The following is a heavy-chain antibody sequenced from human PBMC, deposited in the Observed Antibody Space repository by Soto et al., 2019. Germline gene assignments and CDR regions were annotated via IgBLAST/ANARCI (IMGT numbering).Heavy chain of an antibody. D-gene: IGHD1-26*01. V-gene: IGHV1-69*06. CDR3: SRAIKRWEVNYYFDF. J-gene: IGHJ4*02. Sequence: QVVLLQSGAEVKEPGSSVRVSCQVSGSTFNNFAFSWVRKAPGHGPEWMGGIVVDSNTAEYSQRFQGRATITADTSTDTLSMELGSLTFEDTAVYYCSRAIKRWEVNYYFDFWGQGTLVTVSS. CDR2: IVVDSNTA. CDR1: GSTFNNFA.